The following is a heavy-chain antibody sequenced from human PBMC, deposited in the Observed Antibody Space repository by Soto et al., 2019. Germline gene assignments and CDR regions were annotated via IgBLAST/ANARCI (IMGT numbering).Heavy chain of an antibody. CDR2: IYWDDDR. Sequence: QITLRESGPTLVKPTQTLTLTCTLSGFSLNTKGVGVGWIRQPPGTALEWLALIYWDDDRRYSSSLKSRLAITTDTSKNQVVLTMTNIDPVDTVTNYCAHRMFFHETPYYFSGMDVWGQGTTVTVSS. D-gene: IGHD3-10*02. V-gene: IGHV2-5*02. CDR1: GFSLNTKGVG. J-gene: IGHJ6*02. CDR3: AHRMFFHETPYYFSGMDV.